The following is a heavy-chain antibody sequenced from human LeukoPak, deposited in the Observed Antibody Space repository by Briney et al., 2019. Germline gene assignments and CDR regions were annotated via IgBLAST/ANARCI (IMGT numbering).Heavy chain of an antibody. D-gene: IGHD4-17*01. Sequence: SSETLSLTCTVSGGSISSSSYYWGWIRQPPGKGLEWIWNFYYSGSTCYNPSLKSRVPLSVDTSKNQSPLKLSSVPAADTAVYYCVRTVIPGWFDPWGQGTLVTVSS. J-gene: IGHJ5*02. CDR1: GGSISSSSYY. CDR2: FYYSGST. CDR3: VRTVIPGWFDP. V-gene: IGHV4-39*06.